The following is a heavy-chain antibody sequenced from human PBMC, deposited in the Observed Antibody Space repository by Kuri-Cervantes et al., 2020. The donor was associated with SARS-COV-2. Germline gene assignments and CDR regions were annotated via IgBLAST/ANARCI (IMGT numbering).Heavy chain of an antibody. CDR1: GFTFSSYA. J-gene: IGHJ4*02. CDR3: AREEAGLTFDY. Sequence: GESLKISCAASGFTFSSYAMSWVRQAPGKGLEWVAVISYDGSNKYYADSVKGRFTISRDNSKNTLYLQMNSLRAEDTAVYYCAREEAGLTFDYWGQGTLVTVSS. D-gene: IGHD3-9*01. V-gene: IGHV3-30-3*01. CDR2: ISYDGSNK.